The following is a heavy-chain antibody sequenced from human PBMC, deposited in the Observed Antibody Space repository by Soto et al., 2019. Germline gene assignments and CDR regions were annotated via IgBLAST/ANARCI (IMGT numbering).Heavy chain of an antibody. D-gene: IGHD6-13*01. CDR2: ISWDGGST. J-gene: IGHJ6*02. Sequence: PGGSLRLSCAASGFTFDDYAIHWVRQAPGKGLEWVSLISWDGGSTYYADSVKGRFTISRDNSKNSLYLQMNSLRAEDTALYYCAKDFRVAAAGSYGMDVWGQGTTVTVSS. V-gene: IGHV3-43D*04. CDR1: GFTFDDYA. CDR3: AKDFRVAAAGSYGMDV.